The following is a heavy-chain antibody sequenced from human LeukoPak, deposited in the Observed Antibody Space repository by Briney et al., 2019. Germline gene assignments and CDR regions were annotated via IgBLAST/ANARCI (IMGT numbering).Heavy chain of an antibody. J-gene: IGHJ4*02. CDR3: ARDKSDYDNLTGYTYYFDY. CDR2: IWYDRSNK. D-gene: IGHD3-9*01. V-gene: IGHV3-33*08. CDR1: GFTVSSNY. Sequence: PGGSLRLSCAASGFTVSSNYMSWVRQAPGKGLEWVAVIWYDRSNKYYADSVKGRFTISRDNSKNTLYLQVNSLRAEDTAVYYCARDKSDYDNLTGYTYYFDYWGQGTLVTVSS.